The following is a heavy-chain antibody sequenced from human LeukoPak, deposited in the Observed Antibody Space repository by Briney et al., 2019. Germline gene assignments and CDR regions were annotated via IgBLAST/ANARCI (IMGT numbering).Heavy chain of an antibody. V-gene: IGHV3-48*04. CDR3: ARDETRELLHH. J-gene: IGHJ5*02. Sequence: GGSLRLSCAGSGFTFSSYSMNWVRQAPGKGLEWVSYISSGSSTIHYADSVKGRFTISRDNAKNSLYLQMNSLRAEDTAVYYCARDETRELLHHWGQGTLVTVSS. CDR1: GFTFSSYS. D-gene: IGHD1-26*01. CDR2: ISSGSSTI.